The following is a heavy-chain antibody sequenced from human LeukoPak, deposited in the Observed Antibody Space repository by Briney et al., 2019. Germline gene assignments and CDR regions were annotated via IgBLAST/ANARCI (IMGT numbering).Heavy chain of an antibody. CDR3: ARGGGYYFDY. D-gene: IGHD4-23*01. CDR2: ISGSGGAT. Sequence: GGSLRLSCSASGFTFSSYAMHWVRQAPGKGLEYVSAISGSGGATYYADSVKGRFTISRDNAKNSLYLQMNSLRAEDTAVYYCARGGGYYFDYWGQGTLVTVSS. V-gene: IGHV3-64*04. CDR1: GFTFSSYA. J-gene: IGHJ4*02.